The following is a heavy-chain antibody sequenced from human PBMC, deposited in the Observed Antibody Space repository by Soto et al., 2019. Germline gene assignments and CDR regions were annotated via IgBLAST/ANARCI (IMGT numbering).Heavy chain of an antibody. CDR2: ISAYNGNT. CDR1: GYTFTSYG. J-gene: IGHJ4*02. CDR3: ARGLETIFGVVIAGLDFDY. V-gene: IGHV1-18*01. Sequence: QVQLVQSGAEVKKPGASVKVSCKASGYTFTSYGISWVRQAPGQGLEWMGWISAYNGNTNYAQKLQGRVTMTTDTSTSTAYMELRSLRSDDTAVDYCARGLETIFGVVIAGLDFDYWGQGTLVTVSS. D-gene: IGHD3-3*01.